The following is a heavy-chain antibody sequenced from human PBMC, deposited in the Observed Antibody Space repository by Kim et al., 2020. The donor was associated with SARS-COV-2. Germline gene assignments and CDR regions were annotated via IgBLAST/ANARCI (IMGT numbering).Heavy chain of an antibody. CDR2: INAGNGNT. CDR3: ARERRRGSSGWPKYYFDY. J-gene: IGHJ4*02. Sequence: ASVKVSCKASGYTFTSYAMHWVRQAPGQRLEWMGWINAGNGNTKYSQKFQGRVTITRDTSASTAYMELSSLRSEDTAVYYCARERRRGSSGWPKYYFDYWGQGTLVTVSS. D-gene: IGHD6-19*01. CDR1: GYTFTSYA. V-gene: IGHV1-3*01.